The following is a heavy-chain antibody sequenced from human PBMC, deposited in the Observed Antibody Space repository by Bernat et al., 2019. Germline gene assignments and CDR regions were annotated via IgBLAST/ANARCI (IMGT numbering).Heavy chain of an antibody. CDR1: GGSISSYY. V-gene: IGHV4-59*01. J-gene: IGHJ5*02. D-gene: IGHD3-3*01. Sequence: QVQLQESGPGLVKPSETLSLTCTVSGGSISSYYWSWIRQPPGKGLEWIGYIYYSGSTNYNPSLKSRVTISVDTSKNQFSLKLSSVTAADTAVYYCARGPYYDFWSGYEGLSHWFDPWGQGTLVTVSS. CDR2: IYYSGST. CDR3: ARGPYYDFWSGYEGLSHWFDP.